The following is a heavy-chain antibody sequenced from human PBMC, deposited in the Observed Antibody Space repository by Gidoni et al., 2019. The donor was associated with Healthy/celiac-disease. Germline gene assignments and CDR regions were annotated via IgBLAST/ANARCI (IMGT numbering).Heavy chain of an antibody. CDR3: ARGDSYGRGRANWFDP. D-gene: IGHD5-18*01. CDR1: GGSFRGYY. CDR2: INHSGST. Sequence: QVQLQQWGAGLLKPSETLSLTCAVYGGSFRGYYWSWIRQPPGTGLEWNGEINHSGSTNYNPSLKSRVTISVDTSKNQFSLKLSSVTAADTAVYYCARGDSYGRGRANWFDPWGQGTLVTVSS. V-gene: IGHV4-34*01. J-gene: IGHJ5*02.